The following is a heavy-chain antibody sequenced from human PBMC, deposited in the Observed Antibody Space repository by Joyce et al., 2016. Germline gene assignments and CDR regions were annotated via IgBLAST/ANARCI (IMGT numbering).Heavy chain of an antibody. V-gene: IGHV4-59*01. CDR2: VHYTGSA. CDR3: ARVCIGGGSCAEY. CDR1: GGSMYNYY. J-gene: IGHJ4*02. D-gene: IGHD2-15*01. Sequence: QVQLQESGPGLVKASETLSLTCTVSGGSMYNYYWGWVRQPPGKGLEWVGYVHYTGSATYNPSLKSRLAISVDLSKNHFSLKMTSVTAADTAVYYCARVCIGGGSCAEYWGQGILVTVSS.